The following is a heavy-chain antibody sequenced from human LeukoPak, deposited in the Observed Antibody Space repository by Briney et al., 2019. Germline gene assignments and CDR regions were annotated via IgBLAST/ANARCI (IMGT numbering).Heavy chain of an antibody. V-gene: IGHV3-21*04. CDR3: AKGKASGWYIVDY. J-gene: IGHJ4*02. CDR1: GFTFSSYS. D-gene: IGHD6-19*01. Sequence: GGSLRLSCAASGFTFSSYSMNWVRQAPGKGLEWVSSISSRSTYIYHADSVKGRFTISRDNSKNTLYLQMNSLRAEDTAVYYCAKGKASGWYIVDYWGQGTLVTVSS. CDR2: ISSRSTYI.